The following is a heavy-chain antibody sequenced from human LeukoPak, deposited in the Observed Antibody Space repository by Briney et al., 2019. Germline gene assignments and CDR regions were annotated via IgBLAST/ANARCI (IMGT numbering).Heavy chain of an antibody. J-gene: IGHJ4*02. CDR3: ATDHLGGSSWLLFDY. V-gene: IGHV3-20*04. Sequence: GGSLRLSCAASGFTFDDYGMSWVRQAPGKGLEWVSGINWNGGSTGYADSVKGRFTISRDNAKNSLYLQMNSLRAEDTAVYYCATDHLGGSSWLLFDYWGQGTLVTVSS. D-gene: IGHD6-13*01. CDR1: GFTFDDYG. CDR2: INWNGGST.